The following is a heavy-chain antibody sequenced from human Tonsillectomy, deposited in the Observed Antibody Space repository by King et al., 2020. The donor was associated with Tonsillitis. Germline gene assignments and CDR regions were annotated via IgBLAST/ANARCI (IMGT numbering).Heavy chain of an antibody. CDR2: IIRIFGRV. CDR3: ARASYDILTGYTTPRNYYYGMDV. J-gene: IGHJ6*02. CDR1: GGTLSSSD. D-gene: IGHD3-9*01. V-gene: IGHV1-69*12. Sequence: QLVQSGAEVKKPGSSVKVSCKASGGTLSSSDISWVRQAPGQGLEWMGGIIRIFGRVNYAQKFQGRVTINADESTSTAYMELSSLRSEDTAGYYCARASYDILTGYTTPRNYYYGMDVWGQGTTVTVSS.